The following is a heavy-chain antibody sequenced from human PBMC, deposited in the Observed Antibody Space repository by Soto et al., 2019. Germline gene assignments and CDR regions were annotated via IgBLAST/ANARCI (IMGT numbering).Heavy chain of an antibody. Sequence: ESLKISCKGSGYSFTSYWIGRVRKMPGKGLEWMGIIYPGDSDTRYIPSFQGQVTISADTSISTAYLQWSSLKASDTAMYYCAGGGVRGVITRTRDYYGMDVWGQGT. V-gene: IGHV5-51*01. J-gene: IGHJ6*02. CDR3: AGGGVRGVITRTRDYYGMDV. D-gene: IGHD3-10*01. CDR2: IYPGDSDT. CDR1: GYSFTSYW.